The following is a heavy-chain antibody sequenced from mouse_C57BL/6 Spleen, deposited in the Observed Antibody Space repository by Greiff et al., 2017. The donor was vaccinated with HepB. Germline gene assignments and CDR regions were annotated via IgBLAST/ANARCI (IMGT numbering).Heavy chain of an antibody. CDR1: GFTFSSYG. D-gene: IGHD1-1*01. CDR2: ISSGGSYT. Sequence: DVMLVESGGDLVKPGGSLKLSCAASGFTFSSYGMSWVRQTPDKRLEWVATISSGGSYTYYPDSVKGRFTISRDNAKNTLYLQMSSLKSEDTAMYYCARHYYGSSYHWYFDVWGTGTTVTVSS. CDR3: ARHYYGSSYHWYFDV. V-gene: IGHV5-6*02. J-gene: IGHJ1*03.